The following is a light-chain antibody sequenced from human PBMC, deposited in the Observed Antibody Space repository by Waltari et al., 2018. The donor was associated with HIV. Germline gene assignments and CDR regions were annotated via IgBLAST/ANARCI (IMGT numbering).Light chain of an antibody. CDR2: SNN. V-gene: IGLV1-44*01. CDR3: GAWDDSLNGWV. J-gene: IGLJ3*02. Sequence: QSVLTQPPSASGTPGQRVTISCSGSRSNIGSNTVSWYQQLPGTAPKLFIYSNNQRPSVVPDRFSGTKSGTSASLAISALQSEDEADYYCGAWDDSLNGWVFGGGTKLTVV. CDR1: RSNIGSNT.